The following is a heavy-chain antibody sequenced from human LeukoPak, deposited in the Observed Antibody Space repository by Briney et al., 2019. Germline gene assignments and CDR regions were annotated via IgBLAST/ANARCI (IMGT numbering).Heavy chain of an antibody. V-gene: IGHV3-30-3*01. D-gene: IGHD6-13*01. J-gene: IGHJ6*02. CDR1: GFTFSSYA. CDR2: ISYDGSNK. CDR3: ARGAWGSSSWYPVPGMDV. Sequence: GGSLRLSCAASGFTFSSYAMSWVRQAPGKGLEWVAVISYDGSNKYYADSVKGRFTISRDNSKNTLYLQMNSLRAEDTAVYYCARGAWGSSSWYPVPGMDVWGQGTTVTVSS.